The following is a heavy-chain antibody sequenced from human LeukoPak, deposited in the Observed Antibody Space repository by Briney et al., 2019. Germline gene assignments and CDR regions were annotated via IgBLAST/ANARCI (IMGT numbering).Heavy chain of an antibody. CDR2: INSDGSST. D-gene: IGHD3-3*01. J-gene: IGHJ4*02. Sequence: GGSLRLSCAASGFTFSSYWMHWVRQAPGKGLAWVSRINSDGSSTSYADSVKGRFTISRDNAKNTLYLQMNSLRAEDTAVYYCARASYYDFWSGYYFDYWGQGTLVTVSS. CDR3: ARASYYDFWSGYYFDY. CDR1: GFTFSSYW. V-gene: IGHV3-74*01.